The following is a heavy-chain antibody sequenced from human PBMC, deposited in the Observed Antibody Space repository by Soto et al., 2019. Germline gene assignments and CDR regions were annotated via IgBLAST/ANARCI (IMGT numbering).Heavy chain of an antibody. J-gene: IGHJ5*02. D-gene: IGHD6-19*01. V-gene: IGHV4-4*02. Sequence: SETLSLTCDVSGGTIRSPDWWTWVRQPPGKGLDWIGEIFQSGSTNYTPSLESRVTISVDKSKNQFSLTLTSVTAADTAVYFCARGRGRYSSGWSWFDPWGQGILVTVYS. CDR1: GGTIRSPDW. CDR2: IFQSGST. CDR3: ARGRGRYSSGWSWFDP.